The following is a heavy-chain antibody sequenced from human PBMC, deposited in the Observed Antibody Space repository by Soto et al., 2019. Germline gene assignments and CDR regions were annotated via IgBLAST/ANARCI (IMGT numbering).Heavy chain of an antibody. CDR1: GGTFSSHA. CDR3: ARGLSYCSSTSCYHPGGMDV. Sequence: SVKVSCKASGGTFSSHAISWVRQAPGQGLEWMGGIIPIFGTANYAQKFQGRVTITADESTSTAYMELSSLRSEDTAVYYCARGLSYCSSTSCYHPGGMDVWGQGTTVTVSS. D-gene: IGHD2-2*01. CDR2: IIPIFGTA. V-gene: IGHV1-69*13. J-gene: IGHJ6*02.